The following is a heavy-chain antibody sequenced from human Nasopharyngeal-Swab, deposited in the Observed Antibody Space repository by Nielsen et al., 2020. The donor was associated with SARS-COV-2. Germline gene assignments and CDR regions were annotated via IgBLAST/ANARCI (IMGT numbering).Heavy chain of an antibody. Sequence: SVKVSCKASGGTFISDAISWVRQAPGQGLEWMGGIIPIFGTANYAQKFQGRVTITADESTSTAYMELSSLTSEDTAVYYCARVRSTGTNFLGFDYWGQGTLVTVSS. V-gene: IGHV1-69*13. CDR2: IIPIFGTA. CDR1: GGTFISDA. J-gene: IGHJ4*02. CDR3: ARVRSTGTNFLGFDY. D-gene: IGHD2/OR15-2a*01.